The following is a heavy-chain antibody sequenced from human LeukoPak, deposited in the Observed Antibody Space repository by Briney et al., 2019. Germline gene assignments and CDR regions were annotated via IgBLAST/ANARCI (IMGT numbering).Heavy chain of an antibody. D-gene: IGHD2-21*02. CDR1: GGSFSGYY. Sequence: SETLSLTCAVYGGSFSGYYRSWIRQPPGKGLEWIGEINHSGSTNYNPSLKSRVTISVDTSKNQFSLKLSSVTAADTAVYYCASRGAYCGGDCYSGIRNAFDIWGQGTMVTASS. CDR3: ASRGAYCGGDCYSGIRNAFDI. J-gene: IGHJ3*02. CDR2: INHSGST. V-gene: IGHV4-34*01.